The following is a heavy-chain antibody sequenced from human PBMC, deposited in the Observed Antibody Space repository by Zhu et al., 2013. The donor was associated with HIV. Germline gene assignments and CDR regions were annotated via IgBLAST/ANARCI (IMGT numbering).Heavy chain of an antibody. V-gene: IGHV1-2*02. Sequence: VQLVQSGAEVKKPGSSVKVSCKASGGTFSSYFISWVRQAPGQGLEWMGWVDPISGGTNYAQKFQGRITVTRDTSITTAYMELSSLRSEDTAVYYCARRGGRVWQLLFLTTWGQGNPGSTVSS. CDR3: ARRGGRVWQLLFLTT. CDR1: GGTFSSYF. CDR2: VDPISGGT. D-gene: IGHD2-15*01. J-gene: IGHJ4*02.